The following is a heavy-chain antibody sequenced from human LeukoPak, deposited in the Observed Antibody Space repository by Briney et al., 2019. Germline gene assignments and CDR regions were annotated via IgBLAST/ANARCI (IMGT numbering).Heavy chain of an antibody. V-gene: IGHV4-59*01. CDR2: IFESQTT. J-gene: IGHJ4*02. CDR1: GGSISGYY. Sequence: SETLSLTCTVSGGSISGYYWSWMRQPPGKGLEWVGYIFESQTTCYNPSLESRGTISQDTSRNQFSLKLSSVTAADTAVYYCARWNEGLDYWGQGTLVTVSS. D-gene: IGHD1-1*01. CDR3: ARWNEGLDY.